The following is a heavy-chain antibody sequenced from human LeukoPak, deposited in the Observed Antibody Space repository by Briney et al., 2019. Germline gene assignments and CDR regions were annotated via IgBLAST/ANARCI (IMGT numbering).Heavy chain of an antibody. CDR1: GFTFSSYW. V-gene: IGHV3-30*18. J-gene: IGHJ4*02. Sequence: GGSLRLSCAASGFTFSSYWMTWVRQAPGKGLEWVAVISYDGSNKYYADSAKGRFTISRDNSKNTLYLQMNSLRAEDTAVYYCAKVGFKGLRYFDWFFDYWGQGTLVIVSS. D-gene: IGHD3-9*01. CDR2: ISYDGSNK. CDR3: AKVGFKGLRYFDWFFDY.